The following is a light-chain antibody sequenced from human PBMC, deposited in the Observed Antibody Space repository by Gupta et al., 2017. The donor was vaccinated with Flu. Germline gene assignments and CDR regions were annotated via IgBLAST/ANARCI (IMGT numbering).Light chain of an antibody. CDR3: SSYTSGSTLVVA. CDR1: TSDVGGYNS. V-gene: IGLV2-14*01. J-gene: IGLJ2*01. Sequence: QSALTQPASVSGSPGQSITIPCTGTTSDVGGYNSVSWYQQRPGTAPKLMIYDVSNRPSGFSNRFSGSKSGNTASLTISGLQAEDEADYYCSSYTSGSTLVVAFGGGTKLTVL. CDR2: DVS.